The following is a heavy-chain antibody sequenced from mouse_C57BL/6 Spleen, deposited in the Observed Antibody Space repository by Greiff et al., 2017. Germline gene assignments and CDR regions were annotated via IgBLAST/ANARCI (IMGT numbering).Heavy chain of an antibody. J-gene: IGHJ2*01. CDR1: GYTFTDYY. CDR2: INPYNGGT. CDR3: ARRGDDGYYDPYYFDY. V-gene: IGHV1-19*01. D-gene: IGHD2-3*01. Sequence: EVQLQQSGPVLVKPGASVKMSCKASGYTFTDYYMNWVKQSHGKSLEWIGVINPYNGGTSYNQKFKGKATLTVDKSSSTAYMELNSLTSEDSAVYYCARRGDDGYYDPYYFDYWGQGTTLTVSS.